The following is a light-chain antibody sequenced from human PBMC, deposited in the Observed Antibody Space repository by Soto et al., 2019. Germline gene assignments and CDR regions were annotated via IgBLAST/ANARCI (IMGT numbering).Light chain of an antibody. J-gene: IGLJ2*01. Sequence: QSALTQPASVSGSPGQSFTISCTGTSSDVGGYNYVSWYQQHPGKAPKLMIYEVSNRPSGVSNRFSGSKSGNTASLTISGLQAEDEADYYCSSYTSSSILVFGGGTKLTVL. CDR1: SSDVGGYNY. CDR3: SSYTSSSILV. CDR2: EVS. V-gene: IGLV2-14*01.